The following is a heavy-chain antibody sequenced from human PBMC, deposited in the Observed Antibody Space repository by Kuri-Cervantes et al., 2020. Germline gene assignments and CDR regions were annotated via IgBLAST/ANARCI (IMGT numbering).Heavy chain of an antibody. CDR1: GFTFSSYA. Sequence: GESLKISCAASGFTFSSYAMHWVRQAPGKGLEWVANIKQDGSEKYYVDSVKGRFTISRDNAKNSLYLQMNSLRAEDTAVYYCAKDMTSGGGYNSYYYYGMDVWGQGTTVTVSS. CDR3: AKDMTSGGGYNSYYYYGMDV. CDR2: IKQDGSEK. V-gene: IGHV3-7*01. J-gene: IGHJ6*02. D-gene: IGHD5-12*01.